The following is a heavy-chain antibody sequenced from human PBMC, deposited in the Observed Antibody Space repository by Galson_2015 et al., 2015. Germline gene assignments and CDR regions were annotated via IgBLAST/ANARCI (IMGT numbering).Heavy chain of an antibody. D-gene: IGHD4-17*01. CDR1: PPPPPPPHP. CDR2: IERKEGT. V-gene: IGHV4-4*02. J-gene: IGHJ4*02. CDR3: ARNGDYALDS. Sequence: ETLSLTCAVSPPPPPPPHPPRWVRPSPGKGLEWIGEIERKEGTTYNPSLTARATISVDTSKNHLSLSLTSMTAADTALYYCARNGDYALDSWGQGTLVTVSS.